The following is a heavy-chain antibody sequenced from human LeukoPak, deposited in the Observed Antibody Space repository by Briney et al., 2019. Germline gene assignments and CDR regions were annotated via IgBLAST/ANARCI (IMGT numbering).Heavy chain of an antibody. CDR1: GFTFSSYA. V-gene: IGHV3-30-3*01. J-gene: IGHJ5*02. CDR3: ARAGIAAARNWFDP. Sequence: GGSPRLSCAASGFTFSSYAMHWVRQAPGKGLEWVAVISYDGSNKYYADSVKGRFTISRDNSKNTLYLQMNSLRAEDTAVYYCARAGIAAARNWFDPWGQGTLVTVSS. CDR2: ISYDGSNK. D-gene: IGHD6-13*01.